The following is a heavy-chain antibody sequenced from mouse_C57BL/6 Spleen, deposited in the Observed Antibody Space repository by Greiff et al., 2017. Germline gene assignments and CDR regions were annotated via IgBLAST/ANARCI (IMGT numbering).Heavy chain of an antibody. J-gene: IGHJ2*01. CDR3: TIYYGNPGFPYFDY. V-gene: IGHV6-6*01. Sequence: DVKLEESGGGLVQPEGSMKLSCAASGFTFSDAWMDWVRQSPEKGLEWVAEIRNKANNHATYYAESVKGRFTISRDDSKSSVYLQMNSLRAEDTGIYYCTIYYGNPGFPYFDYWGQGTTLTVSS. CDR2: IRNKANNHAT. CDR1: GFTFSDAW. D-gene: IGHD2-1*01.